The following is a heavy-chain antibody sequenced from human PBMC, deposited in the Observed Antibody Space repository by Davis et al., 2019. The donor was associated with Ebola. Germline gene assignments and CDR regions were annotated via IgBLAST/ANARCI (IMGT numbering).Heavy chain of an antibody. Sequence: SETLSLTCNVSGASIRTYYWSWVRQPPGKGLEWIGSIYYNGRTYYNSSLEGRVTISLDTSKNQFSLKLRSVTAADTAVYFCARLSGLFSSSSGALYFDLWGRGTLVSVSS. V-gene: IGHV4-59*12. J-gene: IGHJ2*01. CDR2: IYYNGRT. D-gene: IGHD6-6*01. CDR3: ARLSGLFSSSSGALYFDL. CDR1: GASIRTYY.